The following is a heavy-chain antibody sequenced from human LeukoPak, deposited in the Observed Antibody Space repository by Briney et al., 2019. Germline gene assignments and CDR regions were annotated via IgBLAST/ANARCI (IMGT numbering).Heavy chain of an antibody. Sequence: PGGSLRLSCAVSGLTFSSYSMSWVRQAPGKGLEWVAVISYDGSQKYYADSVKGRFTISRDNSKNTLNLQMNSLRAEYPAVYYCASRGRTWLKLDNWGQGTLVTVSS. CDR2: ISYDGSQK. J-gene: IGHJ4*02. CDR3: ASRGRTWLKLDN. V-gene: IGHV3-30*03. CDR1: GLTFSSYS. D-gene: IGHD6-13*01.